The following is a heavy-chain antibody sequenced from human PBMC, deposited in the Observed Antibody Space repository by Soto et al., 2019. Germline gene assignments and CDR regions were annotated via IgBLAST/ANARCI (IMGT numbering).Heavy chain of an antibody. J-gene: IGHJ1*01. Sequence: GGSLRLSCAASGFTFSSYAMHWVRQAPGKGLEWVAVISYDGSNKYYADSVKGRFTISRDNSKNTLYLQMNSLRAEDTAVYYCARDKARTRTYYYGSGSYPTFQHWGQGTLVTVSS. CDR2: ISYDGSNK. D-gene: IGHD3-10*01. V-gene: IGHV3-30-3*01. CDR3: ARDKARTRTYYYGSGSYPTFQH. CDR1: GFTFSSYA.